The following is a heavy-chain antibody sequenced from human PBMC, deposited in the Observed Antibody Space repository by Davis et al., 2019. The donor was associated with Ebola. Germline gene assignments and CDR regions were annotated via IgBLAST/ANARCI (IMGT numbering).Heavy chain of an antibody. J-gene: IGHJ3*02. CDR1: AYTFTTYG. CDR2: INTNTGKA. Sequence: ASVKVSCKASAYTFTTYGLHWVRQAPGQGLEWMGWINTNTGKARYAKGFTGRFVFSLDTSVTTAYLQISGLKAEDTAVYYCATLPLIWGQGTLVTVTS. CDR3: ATLPLI. V-gene: IGHV7-4-1*02.